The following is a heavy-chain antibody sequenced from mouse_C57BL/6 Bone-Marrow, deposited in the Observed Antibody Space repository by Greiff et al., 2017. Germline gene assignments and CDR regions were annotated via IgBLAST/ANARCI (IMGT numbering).Heavy chain of an antibody. V-gene: IGHV1-52*01. CDR2: IDPDDGET. CDR1: GYTFTNYW. CDR3: AREDYVSSCDYSMDY. D-gene: IGHD1-1*01. J-gene: IGHJ4*01. Sequence: QVQLQQPGAELVRPGSSVKLSCKASGYTFTNYWMHWVKQRPVKGLEWIGNIDPDDGETYYNQKFKVKATLTVDKSSSTAYMQLISLTSEDSAVYYCAREDYVSSCDYSMDYWGQGTAATVTS.